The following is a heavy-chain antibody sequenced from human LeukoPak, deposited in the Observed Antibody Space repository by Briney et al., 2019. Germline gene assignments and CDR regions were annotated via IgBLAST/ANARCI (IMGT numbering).Heavy chain of an antibody. Sequence: SETLSLTCAVYGGSFSGYYWSWIRQPPGKGLEWIGEINHSGSTNYNPSLKSRVTISVDTSKNQFSLKLSSVTAADTAVYYCARDSDGDPYFDYWGQGTLVTVSS. D-gene: IGHD4-17*01. V-gene: IGHV4-34*01. CDR1: GGSFSGYY. CDR3: ARDSDGDPYFDY. CDR2: INHSGST. J-gene: IGHJ4*02.